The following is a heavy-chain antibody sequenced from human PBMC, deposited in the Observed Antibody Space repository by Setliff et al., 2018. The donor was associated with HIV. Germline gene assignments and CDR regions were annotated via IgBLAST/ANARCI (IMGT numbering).Heavy chain of an antibody. V-gene: IGHV3-23*01. CDR1: GFTFSSYA. CDR2: ISGGSTLI. J-gene: IGHJ4*02. CDR3: ATGGGGSSGSRWFDY. Sequence: GGSLRLSCAASGFTFSSYAMSWVRQAPGKGLEWVSAISGGSTLIQYADSVKGRFTVSRDNVDNSLSLQMNNLRAEDTAFYYCATGGGGSSGSRWFDYWGRGTLVTVSS. D-gene: IGHD2-15*01.